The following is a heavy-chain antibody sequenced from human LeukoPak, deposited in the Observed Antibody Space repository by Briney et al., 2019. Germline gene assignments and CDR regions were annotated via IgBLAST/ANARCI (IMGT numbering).Heavy chain of an antibody. Sequence: GSLRLSCAASGFSFSSYWMSWVRQAPGKGLEWIGIIYHSGRTDYNPSLKSRVTISEDTSKNQFSLKLSSVTAADTAVYYCARAFRGIFGVFEAFDIWGQGTMVTVSS. V-gene: IGHV4-4*02. J-gene: IGHJ3*02. CDR2: IYHSGRT. CDR1: GFSFSSYW. CDR3: ARAFRGIFGVFEAFDI. D-gene: IGHD3-3*01.